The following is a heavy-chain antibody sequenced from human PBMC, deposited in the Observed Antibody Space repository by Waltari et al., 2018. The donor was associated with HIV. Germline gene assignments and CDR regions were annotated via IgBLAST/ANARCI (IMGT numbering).Heavy chain of an antibody. CDR3: SRDTFGEYDF. CDR1: GLRVTNYW. D-gene: IGHD3-3*01. V-gene: IGHV3-74*01. CDR2: INIDGRTI. Sequence: EVHLVQSGGGLIKPGGSLRLSCAAHGLRVTNYWMHWVRQGPGKGLVWVSRINIDGRTIDYADSVKGRFTISRDSAKNTLSLQMNSLREEDTAVYYCSRDTFGEYDFWGQGALVTVSS. J-gene: IGHJ4*02.